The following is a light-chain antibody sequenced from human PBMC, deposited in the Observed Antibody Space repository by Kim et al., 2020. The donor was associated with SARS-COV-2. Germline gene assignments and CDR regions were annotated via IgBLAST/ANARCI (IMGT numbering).Light chain of an antibody. CDR1: QVISNY. CDR2: AAS. Sequence: SASVGDRVNITCRASQVISNYLAWYQQKPGKVPKLLIYAASTLQSGVPSRFSGSGSGTDFTLAISSLQPEDVATYYCQKYNSAPNTFGQWPKLEI. V-gene: IGKV1-27*01. J-gene: IGKJ2*01. CDR3: QKYNSAPNT.